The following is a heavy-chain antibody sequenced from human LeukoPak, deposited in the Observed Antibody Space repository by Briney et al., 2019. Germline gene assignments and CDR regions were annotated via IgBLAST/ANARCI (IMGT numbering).Heavy chain of an antibody. D-gene: IGHD3-22*01. CDR2: IKQDGSEK. CDR3: AKIDSSGDFAY. CDR1: GFTFSSYW. J-gene: IGHJ4*02. Sequence: GGSLRLSCAASGFTFSSYWMSWVRQAPGKGLEWVANIKQDGSEKYYVDSVKGRFTISRDNAKNSLYLQMNSLRAEDTAVYYCAKIDSSGDFAYWGQGTLVTVSS. V-gene: IGHV3-7*01.